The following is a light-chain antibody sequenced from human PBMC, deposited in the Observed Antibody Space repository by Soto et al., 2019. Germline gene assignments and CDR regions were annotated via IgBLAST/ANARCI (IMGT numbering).Light chain of an antibody. CDR1: SSNIGNNY. CDR3: RTWDSSLSAVV. CDR2: DNN. J-gene: IGLJ2*01. V-gene: IGLV1-51*01. Sequence: QSALTQPPSVSAAPGQRVTISCSGSSSNIGNNYVSWYQQLPGTAPKLHIYDNNKRPSGIPDRFSGSKSGTSATLGITGLQTGDEADYYCRTWDSSLSAVVFGGGTKVTVL.